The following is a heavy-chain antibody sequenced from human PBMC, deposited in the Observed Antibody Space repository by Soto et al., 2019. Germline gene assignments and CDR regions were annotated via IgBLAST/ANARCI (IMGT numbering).Heavy chain of an antibody. CDR1: GGSISSSSYY. D-gene: IGHD6-19*01. V-gene: IGHV4-39*01. CDR3: ERNEITQWLKIDY. CDR2: IYYSGST. Sequence: SETLSLTCTVSGGSISSSSYYWGWIRQPPGKGLEWIGSIYYSGSTHYNPSLKSRVTISVDTSKNQFSLKLSSVTAADTAVYYCERNEITQWLKIDYRGQGTLVTVSS. J-gene: IGHJ4*02.